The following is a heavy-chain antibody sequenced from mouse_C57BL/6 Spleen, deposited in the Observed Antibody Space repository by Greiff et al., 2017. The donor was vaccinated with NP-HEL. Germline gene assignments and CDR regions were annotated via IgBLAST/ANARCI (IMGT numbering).Heavy chain of an antibody. Sequence: VTLVESGPGLVQPSQSLSITCTVSGFSLTSYGVHWVRQSPGKGLEWLGVIWRGGSTDYNAAFMSRLSITKDNSKSQVFFKMNSLQADDTAIYYCAKRGREGYFDVWGTGTTVTVSS. CDR2: IWRGGST. J-gene: IGHJ1*03. D-gene: IGHD1-1*01. V-gene: IGHV2-5*01. CDR3: AKRGREGYFDV. CDR1: GFSLTSYG.